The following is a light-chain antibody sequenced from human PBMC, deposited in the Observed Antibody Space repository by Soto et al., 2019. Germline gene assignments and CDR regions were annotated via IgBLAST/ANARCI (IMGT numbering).Light chain of an antibody. CDR3: QQYGSSPPIT. J-gene: IGKJ4*01. V-gene: IGKV3-20*01. CDR2: GAS. CDR1: QIVSSSY. Sequence: EIVLTQSPGTLSLSPGERATLSCRASQIVSSSYLAWYQQKPGQAPRLLIYGASSRATGIPDRFSGSGSGTDFTLTISRLEPEDFAVYYCQQYGSSPPITFGGGTKVESK.